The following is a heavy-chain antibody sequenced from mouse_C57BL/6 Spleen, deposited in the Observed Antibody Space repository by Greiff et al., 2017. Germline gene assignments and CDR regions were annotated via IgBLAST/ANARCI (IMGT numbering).Heavy chain of an antibody. V-gene: IGHV1-69*01. D-gene: IGHD2-2*01. J-gene: IGHJ4*01. Sequence: QVQLQQPGAELVMPGASVKLSCKASGYTFTSYWMHWVKQRPGQGLEWIGEIDPSDSYTNYNQKFKGKSTLTVDKSSSTAYMQLSSLTSEDSAVYYCARGWLRRGAIDYWGQGTSVTVSS. CDR2: IDPSDSYT. CDR1: GYTFTSYW. CDR3: ARGWLRRGAIDY.